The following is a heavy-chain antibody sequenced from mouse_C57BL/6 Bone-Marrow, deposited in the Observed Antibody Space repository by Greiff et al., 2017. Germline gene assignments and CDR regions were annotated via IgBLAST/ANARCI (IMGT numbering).Heavy chain of an antibody. Sequence: QVQLQQPGAELVMPGASVKLSCKASGYTFTSYWMHWVKQRPGQGLEWIGEIDPSDSYTNYNQKFKGKSTLTVDKSSSTAYMQLSSLTSEDSAVYYCARDDDSWFDYWGQGTLVTVSA. CDR2: IDPSDSYT. D-gene: IGHD2-13*01. CDR1: GYTFTSYW. V-gene: IGHV1-69*01. CDR3: ARDDDSWFDY. J-gene: IGHJ3*01.